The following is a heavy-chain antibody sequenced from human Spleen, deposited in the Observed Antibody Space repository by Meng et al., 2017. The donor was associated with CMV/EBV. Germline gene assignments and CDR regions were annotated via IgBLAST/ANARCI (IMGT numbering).Heavy chain of an antibody. V-gene: IGHV3-74*01. CDR1: GFTFSSYW. CDR2: INSDGSIT. CDR3: ARGGTSGAFDI. Sequence: GESLKISCAASGFTFSSYWMHWVRQAPGKGLAWVSRINSDGSITNYADSVKGRFTISRDNAKNTLYLQMNRLRAEDTAMYYCARGGTSGAFDIWGQGTMVTVSS. J-gene: IGHJ3*02. D-gene: IGHD1-26*01.